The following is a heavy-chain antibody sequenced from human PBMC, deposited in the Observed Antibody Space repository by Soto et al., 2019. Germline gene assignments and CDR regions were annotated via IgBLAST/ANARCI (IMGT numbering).Heavy chain of an antibody. Sequence: PSETLSLTCTVSGGSISSYYWSWIRQPPGKGLEWIGYIYYSGSTNYNPSLKSRVTISVGTSKNQFSLKLSSVTAADTAVYYCARDMITFGGVIGVYYYGMDVWGQGTTVTVSS. J-gene: IGHJ6*02. V-gene: IGHV4-59*12. CDR3: ARDMITFGGVIGVYYYGMDV. D-gene: IGHD3-16*02. CDR2: IYYSGST. CDR1: GGSISSYY.